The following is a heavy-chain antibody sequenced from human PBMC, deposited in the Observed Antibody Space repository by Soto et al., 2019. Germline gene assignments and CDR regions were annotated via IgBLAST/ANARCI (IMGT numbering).Heavy chain of an antibody. CDR1: GGTFSTYG. J-gene: IGHJ6*03. D-gene: IGHD3-10*01. CDR3: ARSGKEYGSESYEYYFYYMDV. V-gene: IGHV1-69*01. Sequence: QVQLVQSGAEVKKPGSSVKVSCKASGGTFSTYGISSVREAPGQGLEWMRGIIPIIGTANYAQKFQGRVTITADESTRTAYMEMSSLRSEDTAVYYRARSGKEYGSESYEYYFYYMDVWGKGTTVSVSS. CDR2: IIPIIGTA.